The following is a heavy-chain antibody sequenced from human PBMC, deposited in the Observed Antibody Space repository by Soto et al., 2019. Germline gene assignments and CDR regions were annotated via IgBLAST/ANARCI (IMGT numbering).Heavy chain of an antibody. J-gene: IGHJ5*02. V-gene: IGHV1-3*01. D-gene: IGHD5-12*01. Sequence: QAQLVQSGAEVKKPGASVKVSCKASGYSFTDFAMHWVRLASGQRLEWMGWINADKGDTKYSPKFQGRVTMTRDTSATTVYTELRSVRAEDTAVYYCARGPISGVATIWDYANWFDPCGHGSLVTIST. CDR2: INADKGDT. CDR1: GYSFTDFA. CDR3: ARGPISGVATIWDYANWFDP.